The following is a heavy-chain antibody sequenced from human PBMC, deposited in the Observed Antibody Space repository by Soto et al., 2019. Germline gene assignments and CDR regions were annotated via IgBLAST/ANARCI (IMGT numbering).Heavy chain of an antibody. CDR2: IKQDGSES. D-gene: IGHD2-21*01. Sequence: GGSLRLSCAAPGFTFSNYWMSWVRQAPGKGLEWVANIKQDGSESNYADSVKGRFTISRDNAENSLYLQMTSLRAEDTAVYYCASARHIGPWGQGTLVTVS. V-gene: IGHV3-7*01. J-gene: IGHJ5*02. CDR1: GFTFSNYW. CDR3: ASARHIGP.